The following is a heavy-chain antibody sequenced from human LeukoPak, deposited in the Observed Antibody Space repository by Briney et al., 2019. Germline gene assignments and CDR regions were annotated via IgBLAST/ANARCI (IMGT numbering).Heavy chain of an antibody. CDR2: IRSKADSYAT. Sequence: GGSLRLSCAASGFTFSDSGMHWVRQASGKGLEWVGHIRSKADSYATVYAASVKDRFTITRDDSENTAYLQMNSLRAEDTALCYCARGGIQLWPQVYYYMDVWGKGTTVTVSS. V-gene: IGHV3-73*01. CDR3: ARGGIQLWPQVYYYMDV. CDR1: GFTFSDSG. D-gene: IGHD5-18*01. J-gene: IGHJ6*03.